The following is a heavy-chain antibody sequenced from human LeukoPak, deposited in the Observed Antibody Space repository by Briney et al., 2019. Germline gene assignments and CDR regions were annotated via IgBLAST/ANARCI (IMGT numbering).Heavy chain of an antibody. D-gene: IGHD5-12*01. CDR2: ISAYNGNT. CDR3: ARDTLADIVATISFDY. J-gene: IGHJ4*02. V-gene: IGHV1-18*01. Sequence: ASVKVSCKASGYTFTSYGISWVRQAPGQGLEWMGWISAYNGNTNYAQKLQGRVTMTTDTSTSTAYMELRSLRSDDTAVYYCARDTLADIVATISFDYWGQGTLVTVSS. CDR1: GYTFTSYG.